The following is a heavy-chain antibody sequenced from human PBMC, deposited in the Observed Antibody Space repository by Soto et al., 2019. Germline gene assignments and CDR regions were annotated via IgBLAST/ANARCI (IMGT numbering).Heavy chain of an antibody. V-gene: IGHV1-2*02. CDR3: ARESRVRFLEWLYYYYGKDV. Sequence: ASVKVSCKASGYTFTGYCMHWVRQAPGQGLEWMGWINPNSGSTNYAQKFKGRVTMTRDTSIITAYMELSRLRSDDTAEYYCARESRVRFLEWLYYYYGKDVGGQGTTVTVS. J-gene: IGHJ6*02. D-gene: IGHD3-3*01. CDR1: GYTFTGYC. CDR2: INPNSGST.